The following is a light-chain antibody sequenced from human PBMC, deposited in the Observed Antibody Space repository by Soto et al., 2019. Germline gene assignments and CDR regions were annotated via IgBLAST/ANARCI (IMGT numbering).Light chain of an antibody. CDR2: DAS. V-gene: IGKV3-11*01. CDR3: QQRTNLPPFT. Sequence: EIVLTQSPATLSLSPGERATLSCRASQSVRSYLAWYQQKPGQAPRLLIYDASNRASGIPARFSGSGSGTDFTLTISSLETEDFAVYYCQQRTNLPPFTFGPGTKVDIK. J-gene: IGKJ3*01. CDR1: QSVRSY.